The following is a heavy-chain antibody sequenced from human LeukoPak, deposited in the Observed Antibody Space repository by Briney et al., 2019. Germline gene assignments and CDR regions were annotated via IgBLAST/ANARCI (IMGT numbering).Heavy chain of an antibody. V-gene: IGHV3-11*01. J-gene: IGHJ4*02. Sequence: GGSLRLSCAASGFTFSGYYMSWIRQAPGKGLEWLSYISTSGRATYHADSVKGRFTISRDNAKNSLYLQMSSLRAEDTAVYYCARVPKGARSVDYWGQGTLVTVSS. CDR1: GFTFSGYY. CDR3: ARVPKGARSVDY. D-gene: IGHD3-16*01. CDR2: ISTSGRAT.